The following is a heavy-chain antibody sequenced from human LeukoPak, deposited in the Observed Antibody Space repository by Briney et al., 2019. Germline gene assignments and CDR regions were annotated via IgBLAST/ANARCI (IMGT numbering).Heavy chain of an antibody. CDR3: AKERRAVAGNFELDY. CDR2: ISGSGGST. D-gene: IGHD6-19*01. CDR1: GFTFNSYG. Sequence: GGSLRLSCAASGFTFNSYGMSWVRQAPGKGLEWVSAISGSGGSTFYADSVRGRFTISRDNSKNTLYLQMNSLRAEDTALYYCAKERRAVAGNFELDYWGQGTLVTVSS. V-gene: IGHV3-23*01. J-gene: IGHJ4*02.